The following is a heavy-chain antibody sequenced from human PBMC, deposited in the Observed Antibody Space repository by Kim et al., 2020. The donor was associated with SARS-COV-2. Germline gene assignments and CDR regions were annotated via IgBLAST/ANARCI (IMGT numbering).Heavy chain of an antibody. D-gene: IGHD6-19*01. CDR2: IKQDGNGK. J-gene: IGHJ4*02. CDR1: GFTFNNYC. CDR3: ARGRFNTGWYPDFFDY. Sequence: GGSLRLSCEASGFTFNNYCMTWLRRAPGKGLEWVANIKQDGNGKYYGDSVTGRFTIFRDNARSTVFLQMNSLRAEDTAVYYCARGRFNTGWYPDFFDYLGEGTQVTVPA. V-gene: IGHV3-7*04.